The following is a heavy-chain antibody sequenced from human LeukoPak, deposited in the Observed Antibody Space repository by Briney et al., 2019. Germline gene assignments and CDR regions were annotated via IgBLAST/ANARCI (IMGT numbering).Heavy chain of an antibody. J-gene: IGHJ4*02. CDR1: GYTFTGYY. D-gene: IGHD3-22*01. CDR3: ARSITFYYDSSGYFTFGY. Sequence: EASVKVSCKASGYTFTGYYIHWVRQAPGQGLEWMGWINPSGGGANYAQKFQGRVTMTRDTSISTAYMELGRLTSDDTAVYYCARSITFYYDSSGYFTFGYWGQGTLVTVSS. CDR2: INPSGGGA. V-gene: IGHV1-2*02.